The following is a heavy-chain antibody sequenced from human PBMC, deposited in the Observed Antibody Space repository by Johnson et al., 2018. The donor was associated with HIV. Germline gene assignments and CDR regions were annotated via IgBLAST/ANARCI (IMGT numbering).Heavy chain of an antibody. CDR1: GFTFSNAW. D-gene: IGHD3-22*01. CDR2: IKSKNDGGTT. J-gene: IGHJ3*02. Sequence: EMQLVESGGGLVKPGGSLRLSCAASGFTFSNAWMSWVRQAPGKGLEWVGRIKSKNDGGTTDYAAPVKGRFTISRDDSKNTLYLQMNSLKTEDTAVYYCRSWGSSGYYAPFYHDAFDIWGQGTMVTVSS. CDR3: RSWGSSGYYAPFYHDAFDI. V-gene: IGHV3-15*01.